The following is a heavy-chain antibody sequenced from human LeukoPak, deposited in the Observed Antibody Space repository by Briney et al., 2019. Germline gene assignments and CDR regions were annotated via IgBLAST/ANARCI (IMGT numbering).Heavy chain of an antibody. Sequence: ASVKVSCKASGGTFSSYAISWVRQAPGQGLEGMGRIIPILDIANYAPKFQGRVTITADKSTSTAYMELSSLRSEDTAVYYCARDSTPYPYPAMVHMAYWGQGTLVTVSS. CDR2: IIPILDIA. J-gene: IGHJ4*02. V-gene: IGHV1-69*04. D-gene: IGHD5-18*01. CDR1: GGTFSSYA. CDR3: ARDSTPYPYPAMVHMAY.